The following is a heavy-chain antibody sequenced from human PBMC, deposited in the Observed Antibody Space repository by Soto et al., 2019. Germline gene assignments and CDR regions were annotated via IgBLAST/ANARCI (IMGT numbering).Heavy chain of an antibody. D-gene: IGHD7-27*01. CDR3: AKDILGIHDSSYFDY. CDR2: ISGSGDST. Sequence: PGGSLRLSCAASGFTFSSYAMSWVRQAPGKGLEWVSGISGSGDSTYYADSVKGRFTISRDNSKNTLYLQMNSLRAEDTAVYYCAKDILGIHDSSYFDYWGQGTLVTVSS. J-gene: IGHJ4*02. CDR1: GFTFSSYA. V-gene: IGHV3-23*01.